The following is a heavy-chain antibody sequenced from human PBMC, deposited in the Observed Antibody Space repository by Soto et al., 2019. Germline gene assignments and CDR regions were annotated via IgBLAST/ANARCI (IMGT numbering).Heavy chain of an antibody. J-gene: IGHJ3*02. CDR3: ARVEQQLDAFDI. CDR2: IYYSGST. Sequence: SETLSLTCTVSGCSISSSSYYWGWIRQPPGKGLEGIGSIYYSGSTYYNPSLKSRLTISVDTSKNQFSLKLSSVTAADTAVYYCARVEQQLDAFDIWGQGTMVTVSS. D-gene: IGHD6-13*01. V-gene: IGHV4-39*01. CDR1: GCSISSSSYY.